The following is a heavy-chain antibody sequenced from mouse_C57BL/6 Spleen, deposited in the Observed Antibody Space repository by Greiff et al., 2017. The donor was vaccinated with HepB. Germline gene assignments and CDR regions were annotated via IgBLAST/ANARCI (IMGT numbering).Heavy chain of an antibody. D-gene: IGHD1-1*01. CDR3: ARGIVANLYWYFDV. CDR1: GYTFTSYW. Sequence: VQLQQPGAELVKPGASVKMSCKASGYTFTSYWITWVKQRPGQGLEWIGDIYPGSGSTNYNEKFKSKATLTVDTSSSTAYMQLSSLTSEDSAVYYCARGIVANLYWYFDVWGTGTTVTVSS. CDR2: IYPGSGST. J-gene: IGHJ1*03. V-gene: IGHV1-55*01.